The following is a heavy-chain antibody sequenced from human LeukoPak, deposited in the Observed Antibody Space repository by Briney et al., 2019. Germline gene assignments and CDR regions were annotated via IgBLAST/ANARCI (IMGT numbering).Heavy chain of an antibody. V-gene: IGHV1-24*01. CDR2: FDPEEAKT. D-gene: IGHD3-3*01. Sequence: ASIKVSCKVSGHRLSEVSMQWVRQAPGKGLECLGGFDPEEAKTVYAQKFQGRVTMTEDSSTDTAYLELTSLRSDDTAVYYCATRGGDFWSGIVDWGQGTLVTVSS. J-gene: IGHJ1*01. CDR1: GHRLSEVS. CDR3: ATRGGDFWSGIVD.